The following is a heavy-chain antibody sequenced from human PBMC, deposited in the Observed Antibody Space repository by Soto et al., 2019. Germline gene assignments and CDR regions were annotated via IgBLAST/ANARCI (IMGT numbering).Heavy chain of an antibody. D-gene: IGHD3-3*01. CDR2: ISAYNGNT. Sequence: ASVKVSCKASGYTFTSYGISWVRQAPGQGLEWMGWISAYNGNTNYAQKLQGRVTMTTDTSTSTAYMELRSVRSDDTAVYYCAIPHYAFRSGYYNNWFDRWGQGTLVTVSS. CDR1: GYTFTSYG. J-gene: IGHJ5*02. V-gene: IGHV1-18*01. CDR3: AIPHYAFRSGYYNNWFDR.